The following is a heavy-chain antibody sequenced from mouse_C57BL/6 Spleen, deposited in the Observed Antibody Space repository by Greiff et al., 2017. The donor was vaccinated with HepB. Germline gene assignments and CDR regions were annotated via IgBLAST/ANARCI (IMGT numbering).Heavy chain of an antibody. CDR3: AVTTVVDAMDY. V-gene: IGHV1-59*01. J-gene: IGHJ4*01. CDR2: IDPSDSYT. D-gene: IGHD1-1*01. CDR1: GYTFTSYW. Sequence: QVQLKQPGAELVRPGTSVKLSCKASGYTFTSYWMHWVKQRPGQGLEWIGVIDPSDSYTNYNQKFKGKATLTVDTSSSTAYMQLSSLTSEDSAVYYCAVTTVVDAMDYWGQGTSVTVSS.